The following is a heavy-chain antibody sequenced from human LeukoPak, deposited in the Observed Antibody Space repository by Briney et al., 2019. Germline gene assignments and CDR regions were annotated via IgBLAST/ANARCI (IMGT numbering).Heavy chain of an antibody. J-gene: IGHJ4*02. V-gene: IGHV4-34*01. Sequence: SETLSLTCAGYGGSFSGYYWSWIRQPPGKGLEASGEINHSGSTNYNPSLKSRVTISSDTSKNQFSLKLNSVTAADTAVYYCARGPPFDYWGQGTLVTVSS. CDR1: GGSFSGYY. CDR2: INHSGST. CDR3: ARGPPFDY.